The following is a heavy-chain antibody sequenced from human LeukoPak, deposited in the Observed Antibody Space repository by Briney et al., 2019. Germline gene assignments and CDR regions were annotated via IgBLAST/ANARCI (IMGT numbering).Heavy chain of an antibody. CDR3: AKGSTFGDLNYFDS. J-gene: IGHJ4*02. D-gene: IGHD4-17*01. Sequence: GGSLRLSCTASGXTFSNFGMSWVPQAPGKGLEWVSTISGSAGSTHYADSVKGRFTISRDTSKNMLYLQMTSLRAEDTALYYCAKGSTFGDLNYFDSWGQGALVSVSS. CDR2: ISGSAGST. V-gene: IGHV3-23*01. CDR1: GXTFSNFG.